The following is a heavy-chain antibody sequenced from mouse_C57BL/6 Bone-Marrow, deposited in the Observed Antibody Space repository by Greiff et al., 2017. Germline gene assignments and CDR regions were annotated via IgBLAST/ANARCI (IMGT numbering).Heavy chain of an antibody. D-gene: IGHD2-10*01. CDR2: IDPETGGT. J-gene: IGHJ3*01. CDR1: GYTFTDYE. V-gene: IGHV1-15*01. Sequence: QVQLKESGAELVRPGASVTLSCKASGYTFTDYEMHWVKQTPVHGLEWIGAIDPETGGTAYNQKFKGKAILTADKSSSTAYMELRSLTSEDSAVYYCTRGAYYDPPWFAYWGQGTLVTVSA. CDR3: TRGAYYDPPWFAY.